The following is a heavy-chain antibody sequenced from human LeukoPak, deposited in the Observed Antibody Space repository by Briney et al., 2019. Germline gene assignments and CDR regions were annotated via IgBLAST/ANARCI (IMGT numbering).Heavy chain of an antibody. J-gene: IGHJ4*02. CDR3: ATTGWFGESFDY. CDR2: IYYSGNT. Sequence: SETLSLTCSVSGGSISTYYWSWTRQPPGKGLEWIGYIYYSGNTNYNPSLKSRVTISADTSKNQFSLNLNSVTAADTAVYYCATTGWFGESFDYWGQGALVTVSS. V-gene: IGHV4-59*01. D-gene: IGHD3-10*01. CDR1: GGSISTYY.